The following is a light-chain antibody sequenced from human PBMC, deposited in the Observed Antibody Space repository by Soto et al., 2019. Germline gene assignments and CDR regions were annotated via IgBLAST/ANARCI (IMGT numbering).Light chain of an antibody. J-gene: IGLJ2*01. CDR3: AAWDDSLNVV. Sequence: QAVLTQPPSASGTPGQRVTISCSGSSSNIGSNTVNWYQQLPGTAPKLLIYSNNQLPSGVPDRFSGSKSGTSASLAISGLQSEDEADYYCAAWDDSLNVVFGGGTKVTVL. CDR1: SSNIGSNT. V-gene: IGLV1-44*01. CDR2: SNN.